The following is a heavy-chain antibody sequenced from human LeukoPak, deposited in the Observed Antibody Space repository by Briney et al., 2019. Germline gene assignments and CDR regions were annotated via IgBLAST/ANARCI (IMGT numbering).Heavy chain of an antibody. J-gene: IGHJ6*02. D-gene: IGHD4-17*01. CDR3: ARHVSGDYAWLDV. CDR2: IHYSGST. V-gene: IGHV4-59*08. Sequence: PSETLSLTCSVSGGSISSYYWSWIRQPPGKALEWIGYIHYSGSTNYNPALNSRVTISVDTPKKQFSLKLSSVTAADTAVYYCARHVSGDYAWLDVWGQGTTVTVSS. CDR1: GGSISSYY.